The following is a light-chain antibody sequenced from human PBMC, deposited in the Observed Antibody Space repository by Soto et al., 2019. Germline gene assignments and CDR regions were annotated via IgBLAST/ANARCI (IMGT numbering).Light chain of an antibody. J-gene: IGKJ4*01. CDR2: AAS. V-gene: IGKV1-39*01. Sequence: DIQMTQSPSSLSASVGDRLTITCRTSQSINNVLNWYQQKPGKAPQLLIFAASSLEGGVPSRFSGDGSGTVFTLTISSLQPEDFATYYCQQSYSVPVTFGGGTKVEIK. CDR1: QSINNV. CDR3: QQSYSVPVT.